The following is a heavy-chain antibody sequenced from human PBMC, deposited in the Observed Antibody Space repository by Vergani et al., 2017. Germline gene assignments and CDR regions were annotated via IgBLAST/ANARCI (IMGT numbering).Heavy chain of an antibody. V-gene: IGHV4-30-2*01. D-gene: IGHD3/OR15-3a*01. J-gene: IGHJ4*02. Sequence: KESGPTLVKPTQTLTLTCTFSGFSLSTSGVGVGWIRQPPGKGLEWIGYIYHSGSTYYNPSLKSRVTISVDRSKNQFSLKLSSVTAADTAVYYCARVGGEMTLDAFDYWGQGTLVTVSS. CDR1: GFSLSTSGVG. CDR2: IYHSGST. CDR3: ARVGGEMTLDAFDY.